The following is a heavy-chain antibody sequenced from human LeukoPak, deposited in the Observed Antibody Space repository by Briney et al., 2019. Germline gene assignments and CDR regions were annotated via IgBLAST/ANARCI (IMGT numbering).Heavy chain of an antibody. Sequence: GGSLRLSCAASGFTFRTYWMQWVRQAPGKGLVWVSQINSDGSDTNYADSVKGRFTISRDNAKNTLYLQMNSLRAEDTAVYYCVRDNYGVGSWGQGTLVTVSS. V-gene: IGHV3-74*01. CDR2: INSDGSDT. CDR3: VRDNYGVGS. J-gene: IGHJ5*02. CDR1: GFTFRTYW. D-gene: IGHD2-8*01.